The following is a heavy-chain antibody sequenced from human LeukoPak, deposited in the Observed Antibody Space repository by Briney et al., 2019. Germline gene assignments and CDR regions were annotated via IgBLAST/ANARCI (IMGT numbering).Heavy chain of an antibody. CDR1: GYSISSGYY. J-gene: IGHJ4*02. Sequence: PSETLSLTCAVSGYSISSGYYWGWIRQPPGKGLEWIGSIYHSGSTYYNPSLKSRVTISVDTSKNQFSLKLSSVTAADTAEYYCAVTIVVVPAASTYYFDYWGQGTLVTVSS. V-gene: IGHV4-38-2*01. D-gene: IGHD2-2*01. CDR2: IYHSGST. CDR3: AVTIVVVPAASTYYFDY.